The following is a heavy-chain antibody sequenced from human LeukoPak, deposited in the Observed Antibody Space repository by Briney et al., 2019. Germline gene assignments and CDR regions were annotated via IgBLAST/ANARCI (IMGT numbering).Heavy chain of an antibody. CDR3: ARLVCTTIPCYGKFYFDY. D-gene: IGHD1-1*01. J-gene: IGHJ4*02. CDR1: GFIFSKYA. Sequence: GGSLRLSCAASGFIFSKYAMEWVRQAPGKGLEWVSSIDGPSDSIYYADSVKGRFTTSRDDAKNSVYLQMNSLRAEDTGIYYCARLVCTTIPCYGKFYFDYWGQGTLVPVAS. V-gene: IGHV3-21*06. CDR2: IDGPSDSI.